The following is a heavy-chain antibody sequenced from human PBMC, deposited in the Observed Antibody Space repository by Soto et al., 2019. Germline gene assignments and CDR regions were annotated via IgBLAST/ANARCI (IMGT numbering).Heavy chain of an antibody. J-gene: IGHJ4*02. CDR1: GASISTSSDF. Sequence: SETLSLTCSVSGASISTSSDFWGWIRQAPGKGLEWIGNVYQSGTTRLNPSLKSRFSIFVDRSKNQFSLELNSATAADRAVYYCARQPESTSYFDYWGQGILVTVSS. CDR2: VYQSGTT. D-gene: IGHD2-2*01. CDR3: ARQPESTSYFDY. V-gene: IGHV4-39*01.